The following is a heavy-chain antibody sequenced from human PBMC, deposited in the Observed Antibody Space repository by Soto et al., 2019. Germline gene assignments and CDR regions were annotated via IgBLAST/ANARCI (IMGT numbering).Heavy chain of an antibody. Sequence: PGGFLRLSCAASGFTVSSNYMSWVRQAPGKGLEWVSVIYSGGSTYYADSVKGRFTISRDNSKNTLYLQMNSLRAEDTAVYYCARGYYYDSSGYYYEVSYPFDYWGQGTLVTVSS. CDR3: ARGYYYDSSGYYYEVSYPFDY. J-gene: IGHJ4*02. CDR2: IYSGGST. V-gene: IGHV3-66*01. D-gene: IGHD3-22*01. CDR1: GFTVSSNY.